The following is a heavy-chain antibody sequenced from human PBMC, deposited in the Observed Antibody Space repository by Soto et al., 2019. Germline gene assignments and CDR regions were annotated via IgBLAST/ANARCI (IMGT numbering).Heavy chain of an antibody. D-gene: IGHD2-8*01. J-gene: IGHJ6*03. V-gene: IGHV3-21*01. Sequence: EVQLVESGGGLVKPGGSLRLSCAASGFTFSSYSMNWVRQAPGKGLEWVSSISSSSSYIYYADSVKGRFTISRDNAKNSLYLQMNSLRAEDTAVYYCARDPSAVLNHYYMDVWGKGTTVTVSS. CDR1: GFTFSSYS. CDR2: ISSSSSYI. CDR3: ARDPSAVLNHYYMDV.